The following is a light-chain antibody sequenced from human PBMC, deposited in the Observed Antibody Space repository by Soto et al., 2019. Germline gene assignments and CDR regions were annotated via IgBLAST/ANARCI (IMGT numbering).Light chain of an antibody. CDR3: PQYNNWPLT. Sequence: EIVMPQSPATLSVSPGERATLSCRASQGVSSNLAWYQQKPGQAPRLLTYGASTRTTGIQGRFSGSGSGKEFTLTIAHLESADLPVYYCPQYNNWPLTFGGGNMVAVK. CDR1: QGVSSN. CDR2: GAS. V-gene: IGKV3-15*01. J-gene: IGKJ4*01.